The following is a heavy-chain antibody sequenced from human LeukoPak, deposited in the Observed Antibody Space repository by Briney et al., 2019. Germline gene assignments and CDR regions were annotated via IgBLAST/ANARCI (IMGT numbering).Heavy chain of an antibody. CDR3: ARGLGGSSWYWIGYYFDY. V-gene: IGHV4-34*01. CDR1: GGSFSGYY. CDR2: INHSGST. J-gene: IGHJ4*02. Sequence: PSETLSLTCAVYGGSFSGYYWSWIRQPPGKGLEWIGEINHSGSTNYNPSLKSRVTISVDTSKNQFSLKLSSVTAADTAVYYCARGLGGSSWYWIGYYFDYWGQGTLVTVSS. D-gene: IGHD6-13*01.